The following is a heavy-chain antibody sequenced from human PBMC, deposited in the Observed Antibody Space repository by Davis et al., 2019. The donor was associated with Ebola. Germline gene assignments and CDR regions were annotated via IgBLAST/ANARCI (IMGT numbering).Heavy chain of an antibody. CDR1: GYTFTSYY. D-gene: IGHD6-19*01. Sequence: AASVKVSCKASGYTFTSYYMHWVRQAPGQGLEWMGIINPSGGSTSYAQKFQGRVTITADKSTSTAYMELSSLRSEDTAVYYCAREKGLAVAGTDYWGQGTLVTVSS. J-gene: IGHJ4*02. CDR2: INPSGGST. V-gene: IGHV1-46*01. CDR3: AREKGLAVAGTDY.